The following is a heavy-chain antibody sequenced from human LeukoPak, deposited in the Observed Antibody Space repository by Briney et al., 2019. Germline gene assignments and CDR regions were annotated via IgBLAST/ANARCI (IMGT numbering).Heavy chain of an antibody. CDR2: INHSGST. V-gene: IGHV4-34*01. J-gene: IGHJ6*03. CDR1: GGSFSGYY. D-gene: IGHD5-24*01. CDR3: ARMATSPHYYYMDV. Sequence: PSETLSLTCAVSGGSFSGYYWSWIRQPPGQGLEWSGEINHSGSTNYNPSLKSRVTISVDTSKNQFSLTLSSVTAADTAVYYWARMATSPHYYYMDVWGKGTTVTVSS.